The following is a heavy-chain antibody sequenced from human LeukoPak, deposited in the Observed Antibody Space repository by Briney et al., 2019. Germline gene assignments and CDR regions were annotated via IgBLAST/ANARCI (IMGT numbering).Heavy chain of an antibody. CDR1: GGSISSSSYY. CDR2: IYYSGST. Sequence: PSETLSLTCTVSGGSISSSSYYWGWIRQPPGKGLEWIGSIYYSGSTYYNPSLKSRVTISVDTSKNQFSLKLTSMTAADTAVYYCARGNDFWSGYYPDYWGQGTLVTVSS. V-gene: IGHV4-39*07. CDR3: ARGNDFWSGYYPDY. J-gene: IGHJ4*02. D-gene: IGHD3-3*01.